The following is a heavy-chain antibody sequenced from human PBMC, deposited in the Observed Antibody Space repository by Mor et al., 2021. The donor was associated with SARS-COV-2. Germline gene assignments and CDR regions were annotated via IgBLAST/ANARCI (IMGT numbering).Heavy chain of an antibody. J-gene: IGHJ4*02. CDR3: ARDYDFWSGPDY. V-gene: IGHV3-30*01. Sequence: ADSVKGRFTISRDNSKNTLYLQMNSLRAEDTAVYYCARDYDFWSGPDYWGQGTLVTVSS. D-gene: IGHD3-3*01.